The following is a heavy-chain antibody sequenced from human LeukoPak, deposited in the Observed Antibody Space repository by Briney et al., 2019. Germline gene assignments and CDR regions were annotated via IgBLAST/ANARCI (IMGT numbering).Heavy chain of an antibody. J-gene: IGHJ6*03. D-gene: IGHD3-10*01. CDR3: ARAAGSYSYYYYYYMDV. V-gene: IGHV4-34*01. Sequence: KPSETLSLTCAVYGGSFSGYYWSWIRQPPGKGLEWIGEINHSGSTNYNPSLKSRVTISVDTSKNQFSLKLSSVTAADTAVYYCARAAGSYSYYYYYYMDVWGKGTTVTISS. CDR1: GGSFSGYY. CDR2: INHSGST.